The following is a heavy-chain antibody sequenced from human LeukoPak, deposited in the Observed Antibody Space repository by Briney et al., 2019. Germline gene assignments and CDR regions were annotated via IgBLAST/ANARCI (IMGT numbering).Heavy chain of an antibody. V-gene: IGHV3-23*01. CDR2: ISGSGGST. CDR3: AKDLGYCSSTSCQGDPYYYYGMDV. D-gene: IGHD2-2*01. Sequence: GGSLRLSCAGSGFSFSDAVMSWVRQAPGKGLEWVSAISGSGGSTYYADSVKGRFTISRDNSKNTLYLQMNSLRAEDTAVYYCAKDLGYCSSTSCQGDPYYYYGMDVWGQGTTVTVSS. J-gene: IGHJ6*02. CDR1: GFSFSDAV.